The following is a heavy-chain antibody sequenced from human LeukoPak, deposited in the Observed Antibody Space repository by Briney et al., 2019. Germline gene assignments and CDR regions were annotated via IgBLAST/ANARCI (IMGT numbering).Heavy chain of an antibody. D-gene: IGHD6-13*01. CDR3: ARGSVQAAAAGINPDY. V-gene: IGHV3-21*01. Sequence: GGSLRPSCAASGFTFSSYSMNWVRQAPGKGLEWVSSISSSSSYIYYADSVKGRFTISRDNAKNSLYLQMNSLRAEDTAVYYCARGSVQAAAAGINPDYWGQGTLVTVSS. J-gene: IGHJ4*02. CDR2: ISSSSSYI. CDR1: GFTFSSYS.